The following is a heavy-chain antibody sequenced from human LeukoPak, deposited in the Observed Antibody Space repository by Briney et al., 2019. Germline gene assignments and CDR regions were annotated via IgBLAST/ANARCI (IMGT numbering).Heavy chain of an antibody. D-gene: IGHD5-24*01. J-gene: IGHJ4*02. CDR1: GFNFGEYA. CDR3: FKDSASRDDY. CDR2: IRGRPYGGTI. V-gene: IGHV3-49*04. Sequence: GRSLRLSCKGSGFNFGEYAMGWARQAPGKGLEWLSFIRGRPYGGTIEYAASLKGRFTISRDDSKSIAYLDMNSLKIEDSAVYYCFKDSASRDDYWGQGTLVTVSS.